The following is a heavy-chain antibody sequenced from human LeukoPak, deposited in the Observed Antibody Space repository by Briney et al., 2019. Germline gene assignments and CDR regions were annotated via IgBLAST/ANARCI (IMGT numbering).Heavy chain of an antibody. D-gene: IGHD3-9*01. Sequence: GGYLRLSCAASGFTFSSYAMSWVRQAPGKGLEWVSAISGSGGSTYYADSVKGRFTISRDNSKNTLYLQMNSLRAEDTAVYYCAKEALTGDILTGYYTRHFDYWGQGTLVTVSS. CDR3: AKEALTGDILTGYYTRHFDY. V-gene: IGHV3-23*01. J-gene: IGHJ4*02. CDR1: GFTFSSYA. CDR2: ISGSGGST.